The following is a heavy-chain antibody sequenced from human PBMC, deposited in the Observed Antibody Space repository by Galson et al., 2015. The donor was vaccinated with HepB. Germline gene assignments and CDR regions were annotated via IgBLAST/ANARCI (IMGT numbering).Heavy chain of an antibody. CDR1: GFTFNSFW. CDR2: IKQDGSEK. D-gene: IGHD1-26*01. Sequence: SLRLSCAGSRFASGFTFNSFWMTWVRQAPGKGLEWVANIKQDGSEKYYVESVKGRFTISRDNARNSVYLQINNLRAEDTAVYYCGAGGGFPVHNWGQGTLVTVSS. CDR3: GAGGGFPVHN. V-gene: IGHV3-7*03. J-gene: IGHJ4*02.